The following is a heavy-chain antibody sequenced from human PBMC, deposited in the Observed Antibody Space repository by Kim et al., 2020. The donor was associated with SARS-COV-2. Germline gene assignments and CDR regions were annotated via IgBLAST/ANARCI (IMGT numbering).Heavy chain of an antibody. CDR3: AKDSRSWYGKYYFDY. J-gene: IGHJ4*01. V-gene: IGHV3-30*18. CDR2: ISYDGSNK. D-gene: IGHD6-13*01. CDR1: GFTFSSYG. Sequence: EGSLRLSCAASGFTFSSYGMHWVRQAPGKGLEWVAVISYDGSNKYYADSVKGRFTISRDNSKNTLYLQMNSLRAEDTAVYYCAKDSRSWYGKYYFDYWG.